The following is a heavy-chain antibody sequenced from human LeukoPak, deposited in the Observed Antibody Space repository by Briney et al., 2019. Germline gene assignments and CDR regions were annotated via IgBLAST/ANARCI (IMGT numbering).Heavy chain of an antibody. Sequence: PGGSLRLSCAASGFTFRSSWMHWVRHAPGKGLVWVSRINEDATTANYADSVRGRFTISRDDANNTLHLQMSSLRAEDTAVYYCALIAAAFPPGDYWGQGTLVTVSS. J-gene: IGHJ4*02. V-gene: IGHV3-74*01. CDR3: ALIAAAFPPGDY. CDR2: INEDATTA. CDR1: GFTFRSSW. D-gene: IGHD6-13*01.